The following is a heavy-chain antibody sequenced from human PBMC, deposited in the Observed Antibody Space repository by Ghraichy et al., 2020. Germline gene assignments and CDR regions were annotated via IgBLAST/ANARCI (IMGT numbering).Heavy chain of an antibody. D-gene: IGHD2-21*02. Sequence: GGSLRLSCAASGFTFSSYWMHWVRQAPGKGLVWVSRINSDGSSTSYADSVKGRFTISRDNAKNTLYLQMNSLRAEDTAVYYCARVEGPMVVTGYYYGMDVWGQGTTVTVSS. J-gene: IGHJ6*02. CDR2: INSDGSST. CDR1: GFTFSSYW. CDR3: ARVEGPMVVTGYYYGMDV. V-gene: IGHV3-74*01.